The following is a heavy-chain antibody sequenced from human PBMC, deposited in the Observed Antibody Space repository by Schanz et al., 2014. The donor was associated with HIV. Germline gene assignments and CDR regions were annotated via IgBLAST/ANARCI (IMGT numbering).Heavy chain of an antibody. Sequence: VQLVESGGGVVQPGGSLRLSCAASGFTFSSYAMSWVRQAPGKGLEWVSVISGSGGSTYYADSVKGRFTISRDNSKNTVYLQMNSLRAEDTAVYYCAKGQRGIVRGDIDYWGQGTLVTVSS. D-gene: IGHD3-10*01. CDR2: ISGSGGST. J-gene: IGHJ4*02. CDR1: GFTFSSYA. CDR3: AKGQRGIVRGDIDY. V-gene: IGHV3-23*04.